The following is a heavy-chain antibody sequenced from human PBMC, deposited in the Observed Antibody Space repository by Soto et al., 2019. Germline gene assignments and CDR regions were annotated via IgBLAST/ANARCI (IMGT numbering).Heavy chain of an antibody. D-gene: IGHD3-3*01. Sequence: ASVKVSCKASGYTFTGYYMHWVRQAPGQRLEWMGWINPNSGGTNYAQKFQGWVTMTRDTSISTAYMELSRLRSDDTAVYYCARGSGYDFWSGYYPSYYMDVWGKGTTLTVSS. CDR1: GYTFTGYY. CDR3: ARGSGYDFWSGYYPSYYMDV. J-gene: IGHJ6*03. V-gene: IGHV1-2*04. CDR2: INPNSGGT.